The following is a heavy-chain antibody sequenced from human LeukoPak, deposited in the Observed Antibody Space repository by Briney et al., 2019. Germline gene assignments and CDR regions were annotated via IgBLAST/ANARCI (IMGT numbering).Heavy chain of an antibody. CDR2: ISYDGSIK. V-gene: IGHV3-30-3*01. CDR3: ARTLALYGSGSFFDF. D-gene: IGHD3-10*01. CDR1: GFTSSNYA. Sequence: GRSLRLSCAASGFTSSNYAMHWIRQAPGKGLEWVAVISYDGSIKYYADSLKGRFTISRDNSKNTLYLQMNSLRAEDTAVYYCARTLALYGSGSFFDFWGQGTLVTVSS. J-gene: IGHJ4*02.